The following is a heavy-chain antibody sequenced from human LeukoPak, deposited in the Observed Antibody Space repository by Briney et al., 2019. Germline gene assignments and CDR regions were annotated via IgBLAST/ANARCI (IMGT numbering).Heavy chain of an antibody. J-gene: IGHJ4*02. CDR3: ARDHGITGTPYYFDY. D-gene: IGHD1-7*01. CDR1: GGSISSYY. Sequence: PSETLSLTCTVSGGSISSYYWSWIRQPPGKGLEWIGYIYYSGSTNYNPSLKSRVTISVDTSKNQFSLKLSSVTAADTAVYYCARDHGITGTPYYFDYWGQGTLVTVSS. CDR2: IYYSGST. V-gene: IGHV4-59*12.